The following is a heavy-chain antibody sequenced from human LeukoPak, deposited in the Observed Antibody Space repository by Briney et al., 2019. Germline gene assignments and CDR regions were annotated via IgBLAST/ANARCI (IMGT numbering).Heavy chain of an antibody. J-gene: IGHJ5*02. CDR1: GFTFSSYA. CDR2: ISYDGSNK. V-gene: IGHV3-30*04. CDR3: ARGYYGSGSYSGFDP. Sequence: GGSLRLSCAASGFTFSSYAMHWVRQAPGKGLEWVAVISYDGSNKYYADSVRGRFTISRDNSKNTLYLQMNSLRAEDTAVYYCARGYYGSGSYSGFDPWGQGTLVTVSS. D-gene: IGHD3-10*01.